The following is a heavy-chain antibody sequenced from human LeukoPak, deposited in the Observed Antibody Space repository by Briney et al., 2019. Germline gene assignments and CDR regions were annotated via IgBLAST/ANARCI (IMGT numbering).Heavy chain of an antibody. D-gene: IGHD2-21*02. CDR2: IYYSGST. J-gene: IGHJ4*02. CDR1: GGSISSSSYY. CDR3: ARSALHTRYCGGDCYSGAFDY. V-gene: IGHV4-39*01. Sequence: SETLSLTCTVSGGSISSSSYYWGWIRQPPGEGLEWIGSIYYSGSTYYNPSLKSRVTISVDTSKNQFSLKLSSVTAADTAVYYCARSALHTRYCGGDCYSGAFDYWGQGTLVTVSS.